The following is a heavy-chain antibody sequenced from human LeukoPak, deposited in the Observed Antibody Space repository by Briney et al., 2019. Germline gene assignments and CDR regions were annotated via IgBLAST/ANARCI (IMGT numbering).Heavy chain of an antibody. CDR1: GFNFIDYS. Sequence: GGSLRLSCAASGFNFIDYSMNWVRQAPGKGLEWISYIGISSGNTKYADSVKGRLTISRDKARNSLYLQMNSLRVEDTAVYYCARDHRYAFDNWGHGTLVTVSS. CDR3: ARDHRYAFDN. J-gene: IGHJ4*01. V-gene: IGHV3-48*01. D-gene: IGHD5-12*01. CDR2: IGISSGNT.